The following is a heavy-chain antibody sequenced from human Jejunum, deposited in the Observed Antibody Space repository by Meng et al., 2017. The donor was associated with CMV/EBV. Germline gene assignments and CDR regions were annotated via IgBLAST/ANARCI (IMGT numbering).Heavy chain of an antibody. Sequence: GFTFRSHAMHWVRQAPGKGLEWVAVTSYDGNSQYYTDSVKGRFTISRDNSDNMLYLQMNSLRADDTAVYYCARDGGGFNSSPFDYWGQGTLVTVSS. V-gene: IGHV3-30*04. D-gene: IGHD3-16*01. CDR3: ARDGGGFNSSPFDY. J-gene: IGHJ4*02. CDR1: GFTFRSHA. CDR2: TSYDGNSQ.